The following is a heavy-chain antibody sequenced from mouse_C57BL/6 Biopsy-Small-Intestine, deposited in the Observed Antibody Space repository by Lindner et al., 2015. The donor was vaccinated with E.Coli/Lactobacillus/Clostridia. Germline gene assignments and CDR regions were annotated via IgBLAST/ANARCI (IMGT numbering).Heavy chain of an antibody. CDR3: ARSIGTYAFDY. J-gene: IGHJ2*01. Sequence: VQLQESGPELMKPGASVKISCKASGYAFSSSWMNWIKQRPGKGLEWIGRIYPGDGDTNYNGKFKDKATLTADKSSSTAYMQLNSLTSEDSAVYFCARSIGTYAFDYWGQGTTLTVSS. CDR1: GYAFSSSW. CDR2: IYPGDGDT. V-gene: IGHV1-82*01. D-gene: IGHD5-1*01.